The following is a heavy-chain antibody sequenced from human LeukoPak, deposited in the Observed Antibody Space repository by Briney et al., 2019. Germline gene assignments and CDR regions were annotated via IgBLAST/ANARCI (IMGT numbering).Heavy chain of an antibody. Sequence: SETLSLTCAVYGGSFSGYYWSWIRQPPGKGLEWIGEINHSGSTNYNPSLKSRVTISVDTSKNQFSLKLSSVTAADTAVYYCARVGSRYYDSSGYLNIMYYFDYWGQGILVTVSS. V-gene: IGHV4-34*01. J-gene: IGHJ4*02. CDR3: ARVGSRYYDSSGYLNIMYYFDY. D-gene: IGHD3-22*01. CDR1: GGSFSGYY. CDR2: INHSGST.